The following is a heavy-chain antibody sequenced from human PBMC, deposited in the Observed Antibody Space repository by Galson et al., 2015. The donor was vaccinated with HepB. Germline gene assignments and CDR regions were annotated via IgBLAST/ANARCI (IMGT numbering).Heavy chain of an antibody. D-gene: IGHD5-12*01. Sequence: SVKVSCKASGGTFSSYAISWVRQAPGQGLEWMGGIIPILGIANYAQKFQGRVTITADKSTSTAYMELSSLRSEDTAVYYCARVATKIYYYYYMDVWGKGTTVTVSS. V-gene: IGHV1-69*10. CDR3: ARVATKIYYYYYMDV. CDR1: GGTFSSYA. CDR2: IIPILGIA. J-gene: IGHJ6*03.